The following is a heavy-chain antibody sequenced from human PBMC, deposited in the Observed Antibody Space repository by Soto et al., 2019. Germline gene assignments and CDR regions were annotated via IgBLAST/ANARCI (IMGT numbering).Heavy chain of an antibody. CDR1: GFTFNNYA. V-gene: IGHV3-23*01. J-gene: IGHJ5*02. CDR2: IHGSGGST. D-gene: IGHD6-19*01. CDR3: AKDAVAGNWAWDYFAP. Sequence: EAQLLESGGGLVQPGGSLRLSCAASGFTFNNYAMRWVRQAPGQGLEWVSSIHGSGGSTYYTDSVKGRFTVARDDSKKTLYLQMSSRRVDDTAVYYCAKDAVAGNWAWDYFAPWGQGTLVTVSS.